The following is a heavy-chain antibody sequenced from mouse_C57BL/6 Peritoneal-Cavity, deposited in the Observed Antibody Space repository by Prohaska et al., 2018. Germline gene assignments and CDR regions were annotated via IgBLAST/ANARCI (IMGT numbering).Heavy chain of an antibody. CDR1: GYTFTDYN. J-gene: IGHJ3*01. D-gene: IGHD2-3*01. CDR2: INPNNGGT. CDR3: ARPIYDGYLAWFAY. Sequence: EVQLQQPGPELVKPGASVKIPCKASGYTFTDYNMDWVKQSHGKSLEWIGDINPNNGGTSYNQKFKGKATLTVDKSSSTAYMELRSLTSEDSAVYYCARPIYDGYLAWFAYWGQGTLVTVSA. V-gene: IGHV1-18*01.